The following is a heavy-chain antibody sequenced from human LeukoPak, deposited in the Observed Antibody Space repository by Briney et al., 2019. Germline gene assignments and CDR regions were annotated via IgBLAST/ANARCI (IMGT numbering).Heavy chain of an antibody. CDR1: GFSFSSYA. D-gene: IGHD6-19*01. J-gene: IGHJ4*02. CDR3: AKTPAVAGTGY. CDR2: ISGSGGST. Sequence: GGSLRLSCAASGFSFSSYAMTWVRQAPGKGLEWVSAISGSGGSTYYADSVKGRFTISRDNSKNTLYLQMNSLRAEDTAVYYCAKTPAVAGTGYWGQGTLVTVSS. V-gene: IGHV3-23*01.